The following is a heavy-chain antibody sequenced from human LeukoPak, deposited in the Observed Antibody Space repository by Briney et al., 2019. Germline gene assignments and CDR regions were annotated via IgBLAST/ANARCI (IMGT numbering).Heavy chain of an antibody. Sequence: GGSLRLSCAASAVTFSSYWMSWVRQAPGHGREWVANIKQDGSEKFYVDSVKGQFTISRDNAKNSLYLQMNGLRAEDTAVYYCARGSYDFWSGYGPFFDYWGQGTLVTVSS. D-gene: IGHD3-3*01. CDR2: IKQDGSEK. CDR1: AVTFSSYW. J-gene: IGHJ4*02. CDR3: ARGSYDFWSGYGPFFDY. V-gene: IGHV3-7*01.